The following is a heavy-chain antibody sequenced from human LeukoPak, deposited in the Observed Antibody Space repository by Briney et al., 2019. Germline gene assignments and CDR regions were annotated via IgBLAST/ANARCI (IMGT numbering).Heavy chain of an antibody. V-gene: IGHV1-2*02. D-gene: IGHD3-10*01. Sequence: GASVKVSCKASGYTFTSYYMHWVRQAPGQGLEWMGWINPNSGGTNYAQKFQGRVTMTRGKSIRTAYMELSRLTSDDTAVYYCARNIWFGESADAFDIWGQGTMVTVSS. J-gene: IGHJ3*02. CDR3: ARNIWFGESADAFDI. CDR2: INPNSGGT. CDR1: GYTFTSYY.